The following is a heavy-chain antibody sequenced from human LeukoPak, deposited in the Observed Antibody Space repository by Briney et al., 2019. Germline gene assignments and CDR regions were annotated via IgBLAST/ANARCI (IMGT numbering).Heavy chain of an antibody. Sequence: GGSLRLSCAVSGFTFSSYAMSWVRQAPGKGLEWVSAISGSGGSTYYADSVKGRFTISRDNSKNTLYLQMNSLRAEGTAVYYCATSSGGYCSSTSCYAHYWGQGTLVTVSS. CDR3: ATSSGGYCSSTSCYAHY. CDR1: GFTFSSYA. J-gene: IGHJ4*02. V-gene: IGHV3-23*01. CDR2: ISGSGGST. D-gene: IGHD2-2*01.